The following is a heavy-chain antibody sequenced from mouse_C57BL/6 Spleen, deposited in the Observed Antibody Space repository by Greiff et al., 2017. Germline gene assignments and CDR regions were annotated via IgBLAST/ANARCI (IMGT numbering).Heavy chain of an antibody. CDR2: IRLKSDNYAT. CDR3: TGEGLRHAIDY. J-gene: IGHJ4*01. V-gene: IGHV6-3*01. CDR1: GFTFSNYW. Sequence: EVMLVESGGGLVQPGGSMKLSCVASGFTFSNYWMNWVRQSPEKGLEWVAQIRLKSDNYATHYAESVKGRFTISRDDSKSSVYLQMYNLRAEDTGIYYCTGEGLRHAIDYWGQGTSVTVAS. D-gene: IGHD2-12*01.